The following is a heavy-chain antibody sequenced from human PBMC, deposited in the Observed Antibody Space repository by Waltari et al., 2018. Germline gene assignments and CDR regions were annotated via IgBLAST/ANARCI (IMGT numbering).Heavy chain of an antibody. CDR3: ARDAFGDY. CDR1: GLTFNDTS. D-gene: IGHD3-10*01. J-gene: IGHJ4*02. CDR2: ITSNSSTV. Sequence: EVQLVESGGGLVQPGGSLRLSGAASGLTFNDTSRNWIRQAPGKGLEWVSYITSNSSTVYYADSVKGRFTISRDNAKNSLFLQMNSLRAEDTAVYYCARDAFGDYWGQGTLVIVSS. V-gene: IGHV3-48*04.